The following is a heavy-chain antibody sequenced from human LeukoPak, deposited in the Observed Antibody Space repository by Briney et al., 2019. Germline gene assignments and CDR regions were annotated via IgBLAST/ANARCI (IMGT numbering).Heavy chain of an antibody. D-gene: IGHD6-19*01. Sequence: SETLSLTCSVSGVSITSYYWTWIRQPPGKGLEWVGYIYYSGTTDYNPSLKSRVIISADTSKNQFSLKLSSVTAADTAVYYCATESGYSSGSDAFDIWGQGTMVTDSS. CDR1: GVSITSYY. CDR3: ATESGYSSGSDAFDI. V-gene: IGHV4-59*08. J-gene: IGHJ3*02. CDR2: IYYSGTT.